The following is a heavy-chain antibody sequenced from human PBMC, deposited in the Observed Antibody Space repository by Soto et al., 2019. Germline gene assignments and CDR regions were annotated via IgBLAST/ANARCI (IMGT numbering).Heavy chain of an antibody. J-gene: IGHJ6*02. D-gene: IGHD2-2*03. CDR2: IIPIFGTA. Sequence: SVKVSCKASGGTFSSYAISWVRQAPGQGLEWMGGIIPIFGTANYAQKFQGRVTITADESTSTAYMELSSLRSEDTAVYYCARVFGYCSSTSCSPADYYYYGMDVWGQGTTVTVSS. CDR1: GGTFSSYA. V-gene: IGHV1-69*13. CDR3: ARVFGYCSSTSCSPADYYYYGMDV.